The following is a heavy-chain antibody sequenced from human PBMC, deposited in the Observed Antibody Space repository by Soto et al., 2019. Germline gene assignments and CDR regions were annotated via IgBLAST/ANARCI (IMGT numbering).Heavy chain of an antibody. CDR2: IYYSGST. Sequence: SETLSLTCTVSGGSISSYYWSWIRQPPGKGLEWIGYIYYSGSTNYNPSLKSRVTISVDTSKNQFSLKLSSVTAADTAVYYCASFTARVTSDYYYYYGMDVWGQGTTVTVSS. CDR3: ASFTARVTSDYYYYYGMDV. J-gene: IGHJ6*02. V-gene: IGHV4-59*01. CDR1: GGSISSYY. D-gene: IGHD5-18*01.